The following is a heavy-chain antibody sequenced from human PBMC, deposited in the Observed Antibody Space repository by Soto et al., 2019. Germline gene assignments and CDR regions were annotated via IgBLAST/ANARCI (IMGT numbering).Heavy chain of an antibody. CDR1: GGTFSSYA. D-gene: IGHD6-6*01. CDR3: ARGSQSKAARPYYYYGMDV. J-gene: IGHJ6*02. CDR2: IIPIFGTA. V-gene: IGHV1-69*01. Sequence: QVQLVQSGAEVKKPGSSVKVSCKASGGTFSSYAISWVRQAPGQGLEWMGGIIPIFGTANYAQKFQGRVTITADESTSTAYMELSSLRSEDTAVYYCARGSQSKAARPYYYYGMDVWGQGTTVTVSS.